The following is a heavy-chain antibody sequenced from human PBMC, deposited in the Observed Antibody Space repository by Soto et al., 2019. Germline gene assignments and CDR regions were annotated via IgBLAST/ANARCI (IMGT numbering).Heavy chain of an antibody. J-gene: IGHJ5*02. CDR2: TYYRSKWYY. D-gene: IGHD3-22*01. Sequence: PSQTLSLTCAISGDSVSSNNAAWNWIRQSPSRGLEWLGRTYYRSKWYYNYALSVKSRITINPDTSKNQFSLQLDSVTSEDTAVYYCARDRTYYYYRSGYPKPFYPWGQGSLVTVSS. V-gene: IGHV6-1*01. CDR3: ARDRTYYYYRSGYPKPFYP. CDR1: GDSVSSNNAA.